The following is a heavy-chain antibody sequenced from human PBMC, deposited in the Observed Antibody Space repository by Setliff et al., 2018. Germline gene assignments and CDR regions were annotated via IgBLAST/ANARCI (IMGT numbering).Heavy chain of an antibody. D-gene: IGHD5-12*01. V-gene: IGHV4-39*07. CDR2: IHYSGST. J-gene: IGHJ6*03. CDR1: GGSISSNSHY. CDR3: ARERGDIVTTTSYYYYLDV. Sequence: KPSETLSLTCTVSGGSISSNSHYWGWIRQPPGKGLEWIGSIHYSGSTYYNPSLESRVTISVDTSKNQFSLKLSSVTAADTAVYYCARERGDIVTTTSYYYYLDVWGKGTTVTVSS.